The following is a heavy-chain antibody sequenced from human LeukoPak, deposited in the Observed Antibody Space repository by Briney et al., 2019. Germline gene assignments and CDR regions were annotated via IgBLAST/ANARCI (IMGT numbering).Heavy chain of an antibody. D-gene: IGHD6-13*01. V-gene: IGHV3-23*01. CDR1: GFTFSSYA. Sequence: PGGSLRLSCAASGFTFSSYAMSWVRQDPGKGLEWVSAISGSGGSTYYADSVKGRFTISRDNSKNTLYLQMNSLRAEDTAVYYCAKDPLYSSSWYTDYWGQGTLVTVSS. J-gene: IGHJ4*02. CDR2: ISGSGGST. CDR3: AKDPLYSSSWYTDY.